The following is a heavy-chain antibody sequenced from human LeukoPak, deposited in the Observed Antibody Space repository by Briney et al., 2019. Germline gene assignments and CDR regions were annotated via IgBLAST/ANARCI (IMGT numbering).Heavy chain of an antibody. V-gene: IGHV3-30*01. J-gene: IGHJ4*02. D-gene: IGHD5-12*01. CDR1: GFTFSSYA. CDR3: AREPYIVATTNHFDY. Sequence: GRSLRLSCAASGFTFSSYAMHWVRQARGKGLEWVAVISYDGSNKYYADSVKGRFTISRDNSKNTLYLQMNSLRAEDTAVYYCAREPYIVATTNHFDYWGQGTLVTVSS. CDR2: ISYDGSNK.